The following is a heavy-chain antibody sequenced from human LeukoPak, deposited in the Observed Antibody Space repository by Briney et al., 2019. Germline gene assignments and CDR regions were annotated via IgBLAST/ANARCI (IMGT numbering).Heavy chain of an antibody. V-gene: IGHV1-2*02. CDR2: INPNSGGT. CDR3: AREATEQKNFDY. Sequence: GASVKVSCKASGYTFTCYYMHWVRQAPGQGLEWMGWINPNSGGTNYAQKFQGRVTMTRDTSISTAYMELSRLRSDDTAVYYCAREATEQKNFDYWGQGTLVTVSS. CDR1: GYTFTCYY. J-gene: IGHJ4*02. D-gene: IGHD1-26*01.